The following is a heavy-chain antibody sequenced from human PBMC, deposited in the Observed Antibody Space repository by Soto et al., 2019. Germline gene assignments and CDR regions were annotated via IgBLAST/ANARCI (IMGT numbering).Heavy chain of an antibody. CDR3: VGASYYYGSGNYDFDY. Sequence: GESLKISCEGSGYSFSIYWVGWVRQMPGKGLEWMGIIYPGDSDTQYSPSFQGHVTISADKSISTAYLQWSSLKASDTAMYYCVGASYYYGSGNYDFDYWGQGTLVTVSS. J-gene: IGHJ4*02. V-gene: IGHV5-51*01. D-gene: IGHD3-10*01. CDR1: GYSFSIYW. CDR2: IYPGDSDT.